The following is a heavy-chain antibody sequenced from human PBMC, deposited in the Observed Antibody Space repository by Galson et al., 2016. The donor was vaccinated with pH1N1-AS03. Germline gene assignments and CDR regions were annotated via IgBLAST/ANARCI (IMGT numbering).Heavy chain of an antibody. CDR2: IGTYT. Sequence: SVKVSCKASGYTFTNYGISRVRQAPGQGLEYMGWIGTYTIYAQKLQGRVTMTTDTSTSTAYMELRSLRSDDTAVYYCARAGSGGSYEGDSWGQGTMVTVSS. D-gene: IGHD3-10*01. V-gene: IGHV1-18*01. CDR1: GYTFTNYG. CDR3: ARAGSGGSYEGDS. J-gene: IGHJ4*02.